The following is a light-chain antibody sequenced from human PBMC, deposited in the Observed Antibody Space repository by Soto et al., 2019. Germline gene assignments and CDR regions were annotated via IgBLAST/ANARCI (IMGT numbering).Light chain of an antibody. Sequence: DIVMTQSPDSLAVSLGERATINCKSSQNVLYSSNNRNYLAWYQQKPGQPPKLLIYWASTRESGVPDRFSGSGSGTALTLTISSLQAEDVAVYYCQQYYSSPYTFGQGTKVDIK. CDR1: QNVLYSSNNRNY. J-gene: IGKJ2*01. V-gene: IGKV4-1*01. CDR3: QQYYSSPYT. CDR2: WAS.